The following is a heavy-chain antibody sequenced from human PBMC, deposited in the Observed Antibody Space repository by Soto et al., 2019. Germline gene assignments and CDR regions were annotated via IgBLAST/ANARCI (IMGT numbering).Heavy chain of an antibody. Sequence: EVQLVESGGGLVQPGGSLRLSCVLSEFTFSTYWMSWVRQAPGKGLEWVANIEQDGGEKNCLESVRGRFTISRDNAKKSLYLEMNSLRAEDTAVYYCAGGSGWESESWGQGTLVTVSS. D-gene: IGHD6-19*01. V-gene: IGHV3-7*05. J-gene: IGHJ4*02. CDR3: AGGSGWESES. CDR2: IEQDGGEK. CDR1: EFTFSTYW.